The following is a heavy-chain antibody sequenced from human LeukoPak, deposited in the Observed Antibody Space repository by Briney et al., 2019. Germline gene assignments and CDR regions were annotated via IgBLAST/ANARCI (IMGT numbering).Heavy chain of an antibody. Sequence: ASVKVSCKASGYIFTNHYMHWVRQAPGQGLEWMGLINPSGSSTLYAERFRGRIIMTRDMSTATDYMELSSLRSEDTAVYYCARDNSIADRGWWFDPWGQGTLVTVSS. V-gene: IGHV1-46*01. CDR2: INPSGSST. CDR3: ARDNSIADRGWWFDP. CDR1: GYIFTNHY. J-gene: IGHJ5*02. D-gene: IGHD4-23*01.